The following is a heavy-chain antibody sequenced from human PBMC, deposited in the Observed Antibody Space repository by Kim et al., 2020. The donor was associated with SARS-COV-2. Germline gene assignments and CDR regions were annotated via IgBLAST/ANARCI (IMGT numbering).Heavy chain of an antibody. Sequence: RYAQKFQGRVTRTRDTSTRTVYRELTRLTSEDTAVYFCARSLGWFGEFDYWGQGTLVTVSS. V-gene: IGHV1-46*01. CDR3: ARSLGWFGEFDY. J-gene: IGHJ4*02. D-gene: IGHD3-10*01.